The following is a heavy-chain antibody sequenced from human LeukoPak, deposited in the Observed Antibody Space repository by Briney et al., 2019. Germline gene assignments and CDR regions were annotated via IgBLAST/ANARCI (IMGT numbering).Heavy chain of an antibody. CDR1: GFTVSSNY. CDR3: ARGLVEMATIYFDY. Sequence: SGGSLRLSCAVSGFTVSSNYMAWLRQAPGKGLEWVSVIYGDDSTFYADSVKGRFTISRHNSKNTLYLEMNSLRPEDTAVYYCARGLVEMATIYFDYWGQGTLVTVSS. V-gene: IGHV3-53*04. CDR2: IYGDDST. D-gene: IGHD5-24*01. J-gene: IGHJ4*02.